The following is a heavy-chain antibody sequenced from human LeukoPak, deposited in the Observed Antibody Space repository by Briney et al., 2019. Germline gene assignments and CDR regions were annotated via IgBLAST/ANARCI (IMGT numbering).Heavy chain of an antibody. Sequence: GGSLRLSCAAFGFTFSSYAMHWVRQAPGKGLEWVAVISYDGSNKYYADSVKGRFTISRDNSKNTLYLQMNSLRAEDTAVYYCARDLDTAMVPNHADYWGQGTLVTVSS. D-gene: IGHD5-18*01. CDR1: GFTFSSYA. J-gene: IGHJ4*02. CDR2: ISYDGSNK. V-gene: IGHV3-30-3*01. CDR3: ARDLDTAMVPNHADY.